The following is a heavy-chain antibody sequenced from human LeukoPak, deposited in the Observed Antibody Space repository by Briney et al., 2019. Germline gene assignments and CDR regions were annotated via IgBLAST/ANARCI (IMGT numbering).Heavy chain of an antibody. D-gene: IGHD5-18*01. J-gene: IGHJ5*02. V-gene: IGHV4-59*08. CDR2: IYYSGST. CDR3: ARHSSDVDTVWFDP. Sequence: PSETLSLTCTVSGGSISSYYWSWIRQPPGKGLEWIGHIYYSGSTNYNPSLKSRVTISVDTSKNQFSLKLSSVTAAGTAVYYCARHSSDVDTVWFDPWGQGTLVTVSS. CDR1: GGSISSYY.